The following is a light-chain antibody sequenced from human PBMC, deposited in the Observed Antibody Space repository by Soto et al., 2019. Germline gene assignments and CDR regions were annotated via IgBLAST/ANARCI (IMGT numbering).Light chain of an antibody. CDR3: CSYAGSNTYV. J-gene: IGLJ1*01. CDR1: SSDVGSYKL. Sequence: QSALTQPASVSGSPGQSITISCTGTSSDVGSYKLVSWYQQYPGKAPKVMIYEDTRRPSGVSNRFSGSKSGNTASLTISGLQAEDEADYYCCSYAGSNTYVFGTGTKVTVL. V-gene: IGLV2-23*01. CDR2: EDT.